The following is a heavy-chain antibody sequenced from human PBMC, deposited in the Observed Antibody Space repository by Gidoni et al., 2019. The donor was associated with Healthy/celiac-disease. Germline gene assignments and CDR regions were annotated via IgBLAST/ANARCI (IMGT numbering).Heavy chain of an antibody. J-gene: IGHJ4*02. CDR1: GFTFSSYG. CDR3: ARDIYGLRFLEWLSPPFVVTTPDY. CDR2: IWYDGSNK. V-gene: IGHV3-33*01. D-gene: IGHD3-3*01. Sequence: QVQLVESGGGVVQPGRSLRLSCAASGFTFSSYGMHWVRQAPGKGLEWVAVIWYDGSNKYYADSVKGRFTISRDNSKNTLYLQMNSLRAEDTAVYYCARDIYGLRFLEWLSPPFVVTTPDYWGQGTLVTVSS.